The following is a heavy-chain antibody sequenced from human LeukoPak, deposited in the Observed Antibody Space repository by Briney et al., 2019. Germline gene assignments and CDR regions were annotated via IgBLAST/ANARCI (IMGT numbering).Heavy chain of an antibody. V-gene: IGHV4-39*07. J-gene: IGHJ4*02. CDR1: GGSISSSSYY. CDR2: INHSGST. CDR3: ARGDSEGCSGGSCRVFDY. D-gene: IGHD2-15*01. Sequence: SETLSLTCTVSGGSISSSSYYWGWIRQPPGKGLEWIGEINHSGSTNYNPSLKSRVTISVDTSKNQFSLKLSSVTAADTAVYYCARGDSEGCSGGSCRVFDYWGQGTLVTVSS.